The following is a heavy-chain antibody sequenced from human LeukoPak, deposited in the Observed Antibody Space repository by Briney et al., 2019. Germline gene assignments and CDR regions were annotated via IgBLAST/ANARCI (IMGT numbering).Heavy chain of an antibody. D-gene: IGHD3-22*01. CDR2: INPSGGTT. J-gene: IGHJ5*02. Sequence: ASVKVSCKASGYTFTSNYMHWVRQAPGQGLEWMGIINPSGGTTIYAQKFQGRVTMTRGTSTSTVYMELSSLRSEDTAVYYCARDSYYYDSSGYSPTGWFDPWGQGTLVTVSS. V-gene: IGHV1-46*01. CDR1: GYTFTSNY. CDR3: ARDSYYYDSSGYSPTGWFDP.